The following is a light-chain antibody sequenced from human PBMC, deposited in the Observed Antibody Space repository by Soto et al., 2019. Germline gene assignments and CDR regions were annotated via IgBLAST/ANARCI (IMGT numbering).Light chain of an antibody. CDR3: QSYDSSLSGWL. CDR2: DVT. V-gene: IGLV2-14*03. J-gene: IGLJ3*02. Sequence: QSALTQPASVSGSPGQSITISCTGSSSDIRVYNYVSWYQQHPGKAPKLLIYDVTDRPSGVSNRFSGSKSGNTASLTISGLQAEDEADYYCQSYDSSLSGWLFGGGTKLTVL. CDR1: SSDIRVYNY.